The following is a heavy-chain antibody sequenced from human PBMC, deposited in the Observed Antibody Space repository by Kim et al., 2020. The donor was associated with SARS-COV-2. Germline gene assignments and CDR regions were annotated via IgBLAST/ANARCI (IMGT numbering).Heavy chain of an antibody. Sequence: SLKSRVTISVDKSKNQCSLKLSSVTAADTAVYYCARVYLYCSSTSCYLDPWGQGTLVTVSS. J-gene: IGHJ5*02. CDR3: ARVYLYCSSTSCYLDP. D-gene: IGHD2-2*01. V-gene: IGHV4-4*02.